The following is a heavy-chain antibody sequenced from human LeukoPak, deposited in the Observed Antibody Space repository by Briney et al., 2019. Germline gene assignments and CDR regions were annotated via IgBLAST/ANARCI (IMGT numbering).Heavy chain of an antibody. CDR3: ARAPVGSTYRLDY. Sequence: SETLSLTCAVYGGSFSGYYWSWIRQPPGKGLEWIGEINHSGSTNYNPSLKSRVTISVDTSKNQFSLKLSSVTAADTAVYYCARAPVGSTYRLDYWGQGALVTVSS. CDR2: INHSGST. D-gene: IGHD4-23*01. V-gene: IGHV4-34*01. J-gene: IGHJ4*02. CDR1: GGSFSGYY.